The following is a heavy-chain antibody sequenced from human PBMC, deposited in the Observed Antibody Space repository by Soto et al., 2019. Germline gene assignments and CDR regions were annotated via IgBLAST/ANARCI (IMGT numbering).Heavy chain of an antibody. Sequence: SETLSLTCTVSGGSTTSDYWSWIRQPPGKGLEWLGYIFHSLGAKYNPSLGSRGTISLDTSKNQLSPSLRSATAADTAIYFCVRDLNGSGDYWGQGTLVTVSS. CDR1: GGSTTSDY. CDR2: IFHSLGA. CDR3: VRDLNGSGDY. J-gene: IGHJ4*02. V-gene: IGHV4-59*01. D-gene: IGHD3-10*01.